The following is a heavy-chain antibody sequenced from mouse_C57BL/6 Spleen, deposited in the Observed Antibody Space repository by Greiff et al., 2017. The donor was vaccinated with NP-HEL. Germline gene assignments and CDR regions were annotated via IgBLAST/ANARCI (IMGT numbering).Heavy chain of an antibody. CDR1: GYTFTSYW. D-gene: IGHD1-1*01. V-gene: IGHV1-69*01. Sequence: QVQLQQPGAELVMPGASVKLSCKASGYTFTSYWMHWVKQRPGQGLEWIGEIDPSDSYTNYNQKFKGKSTLTVDKSSSTAYMQLSSLTSEDSAVYYCARGGYYDRRYFDVWGTGTTVTVSS. J-gene: IGHJ1*03. CDR3: ARGGYYDRRYFDV. CDR2: IDPSDSYT.